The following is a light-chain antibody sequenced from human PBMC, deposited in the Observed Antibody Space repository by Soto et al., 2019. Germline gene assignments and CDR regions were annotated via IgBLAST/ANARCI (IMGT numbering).Light chain of an antibody. V-gene: IGKV1-5*01. CDR1: QSISTW. CDR2: DAS. CDR3: QQYNSYST. J-gene: IGKJ1*01. Sequence: DIQMTQSPSTLSAYVGDRVTITCRASQSISTWLAWYQPKPGKAPQLLIYDASSLESGVPSRLSGSGSGTEFTLTIRSLQPEDFASYYCQQYNSYSTFGQGTKVDI.